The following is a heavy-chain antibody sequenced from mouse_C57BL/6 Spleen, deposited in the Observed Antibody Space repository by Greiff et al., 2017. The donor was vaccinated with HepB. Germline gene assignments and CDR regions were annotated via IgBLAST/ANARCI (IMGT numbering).Heavy chain of an antibody. CDR2: IDPENGDT. J-gene: IGHJ1*03. Sequence: EVKLMESGAELVRPGASVKLSCTASGFNIKDDYMHWVKQRPEQGLEWIGWIDPENGDTEYASKFQGKATITADTSSNTAYLQLSSLTSEDTAVYYCTTDYYGSHWYFDVWGTGTTVTVSS. CDR3: TTDYYGSHWYFDV. D-gene: IGHD1-1*01. V-gene: IGHV14-4*01. CDR1: GFNIKDDY.